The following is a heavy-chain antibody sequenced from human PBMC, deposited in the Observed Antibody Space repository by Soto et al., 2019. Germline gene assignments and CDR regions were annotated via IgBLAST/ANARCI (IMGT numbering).Heavy chain of an antibody. CDR2: IYPGDSET. V-gene: IGHV5-51*03. J-gene: IGHJ4*02. Sequence: EVQLVQSGAEVKKPGESLKISCKGSGYTFTSNWIGRVRQMPGKGLEWMGIIYPGDSETRYSPSFQGQVTISADKSINTAYLQWSSLKASDTAIYYCARTFGGHLYSFDFWGQGTLVTVSS. CDR3: ARTFGGHLYSFDF. CDR1: GYTFTSNW. D-gene: IGHD3-16*01.